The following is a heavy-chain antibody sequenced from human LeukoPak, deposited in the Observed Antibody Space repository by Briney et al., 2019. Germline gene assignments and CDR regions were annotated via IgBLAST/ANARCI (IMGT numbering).Heavy chain of an antibody. CDR2: IYSGGST. CDR1: GFTVSRNY. J-gene: IGHJ1*01. V-gene: IGHV3-53*01. D-gene: IGHD2-2*01. CDR3: ARDMGYCSSTSCYLYFQH. Sequence: GGSLRLSCAASGFTVSRNYMSWVRLAPGKGLEWVSVIYSGGSTYYADSVKGRFTISRDNSKNTLYLQMNSLRVEDTAVYYCARDMGYCSSTSCYLYFQHWGQGTLVTVSS.